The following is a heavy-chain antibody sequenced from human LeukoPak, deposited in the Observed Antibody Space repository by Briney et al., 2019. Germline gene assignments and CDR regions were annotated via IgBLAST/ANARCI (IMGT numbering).Heavy chain of an antibody. CDR1: GFIFNDYW. D-gene: IGHD3-3*01. J-gene: IGHJ4*02. V-gene: IGHV3-7*03. CDR3: ARALSA. Sequence: PGGSLRLSCAASGFIFNDYWMHWVRQAPGKGLEWVANIKEDGSEIYYVDSVEGRFSISRDNAKNSLYLQMNSLRAEDTAVYYCARALSAWGQGTLVTVSS. CDR2: IKEDGSEI.